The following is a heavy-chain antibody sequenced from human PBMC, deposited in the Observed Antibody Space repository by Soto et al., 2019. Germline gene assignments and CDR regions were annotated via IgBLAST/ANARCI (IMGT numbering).Heavy chain of an antibody. V-gene: IGHV5-10-1*01. CDR1: GYSFTTPY. CDR2: INPYDSNT. CDR3: ASHSGSNCEIDT. D-gene: IGHD1-26*01. Sequence: GEALKISCNGSGYSFTTPYIRWLRLMPGKGLEWTGRINPYDSNTNYSPPFQGHVTISADKSSITAYLQRSRLKAADAAMSSCASHSGSNCEIDTWSKRSMVAVSS. J-gene: IGHJ4*02.